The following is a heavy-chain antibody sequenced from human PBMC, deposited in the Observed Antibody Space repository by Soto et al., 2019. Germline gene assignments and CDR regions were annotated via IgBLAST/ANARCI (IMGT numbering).Heavy chain of an antibody. CDR2: ISSNGGST. D-gene: IGHD2-2*01. V-gene: IGHV3-64*01. CDR1: GFTFSSYA. Sequence: PGGSLRLSCAASGFTFSSYAMHWVRQAPGKGLEYVSAISSNGGSTYYANSVKGRFTISRDNSKNTLYLQMGSLRAEDMAVYYCAGYHDLPGGYYYMDVWGKGTTVTVSS. CDR3: AGYHDLPGGYYYMDV. J-gene: IGHJ6*03.